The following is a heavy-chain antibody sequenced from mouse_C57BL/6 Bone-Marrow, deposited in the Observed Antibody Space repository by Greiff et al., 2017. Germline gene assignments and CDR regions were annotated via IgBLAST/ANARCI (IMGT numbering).Heavy chain of an antibody. V-gene: IGHV1-59*01. D-gene: IGHD4-1*01. Sequence: QVQLQQPGAELVRPGTSVKLSCKASGYTFTSYWMHWVKQRPGQGLEWIGVIDPSDSYTNYNQKFKGKATLTVDKSSSTAYMRLSSLTSEDSAVYYCARGGTFADWGQGTLVTVSA. J-gene: IGHJ3*01. CDR3: ARGGTFAD. CDR2: IDPSDSYT. CDR1: GYTFTSYW.